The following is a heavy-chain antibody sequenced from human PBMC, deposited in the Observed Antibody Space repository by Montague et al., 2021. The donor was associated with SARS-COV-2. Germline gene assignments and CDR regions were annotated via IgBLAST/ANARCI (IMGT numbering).Heavy chain of an antibody. J-gene: IGHJ3*02. CDR1: GGSIGAYY. V-gene: IGHV4-59*01. CDR2: IDNSGST. CDR3: ARHGGNDAFDI. D-gene: IGHD4-23*01. Sequence: SETLSLTFTASGGSIGAYYWSWIRQPPGKGLEWIGYIDNSGSTNHNPSLESRVTMSVDTSKNQFSLKLNSVTAADTAVYHCARHGGNDAFDIWGRGTMVTVSS.